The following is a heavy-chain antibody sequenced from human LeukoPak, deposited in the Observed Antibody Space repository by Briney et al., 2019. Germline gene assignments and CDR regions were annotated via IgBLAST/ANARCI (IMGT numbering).Heavy chain of an antibody. CDR3: ARDSSHVGDYVGYFDY. D-gene: IGHD4-17*01. CDR1: GGSISSYY. J-gene: IGHJ4*02. CDR2: IYYSGST. Sequence: SETLSLTCTVSGGSISSYYWSWIRQPPGKGLEWIGYIYYSGSTNYNPSLKSRVTISVDTSKNQFSLKLSSVTAADTAVYYCARDSSHVGDYVGYFDYWGQGTLVAVSS. V-gene: IGHV4-59*01.